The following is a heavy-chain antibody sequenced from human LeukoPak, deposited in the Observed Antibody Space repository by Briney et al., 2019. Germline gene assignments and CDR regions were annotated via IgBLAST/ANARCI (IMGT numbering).Heavy chain of an antibody. J-gene: IGHJ5*02. D-gene: IGHD3-16*01. CDR1: GGSISSSSYY. Sequence: SVTLSLTCTVSGGSISSSSYYWGWIRQPPGKGLEWIGSIYYSGSTYYNPSLKSRVTISVDTSKNQFSLKLSSVTAADTAVYNCARHEGGWFDPWGQGTLVTVSS. CDR3: ARHEGGWFDP. CDR2: IYYSGST. V-gene: IGHV4-39*01.